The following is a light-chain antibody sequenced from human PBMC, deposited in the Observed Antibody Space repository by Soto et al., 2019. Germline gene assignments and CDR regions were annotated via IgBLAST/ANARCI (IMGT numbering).Light chain of an antibody. V-gene: IGKV3-20*01. J-gene: IGKJ4*01. CDR1: QSVSSSY. CDR2: GAS. Sequence: EIVLTQSPGTLSLSPGERATLSCRASQSVSSSYLALYQQKPGQAPRLLIYGASSRATGIPDRFSGSGSGTDFTLTISTLEPEDFAVYYCQQYGSSPLTFGGGTKVEIK. CDR3: QQYGSSPLT.